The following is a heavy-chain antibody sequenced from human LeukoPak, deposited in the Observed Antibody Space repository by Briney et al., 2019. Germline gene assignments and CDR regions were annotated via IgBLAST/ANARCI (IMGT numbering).Heavy chain of an antibody. CDR1: GFTVSSNY. D-gene: IGHD1-14*01. Sequence: GGSLRLSCAASGFTVSSNYMSWVRQAPGKGLEWVSVIYSGGSTYYADSVKGRFTISRDNSKNTLYLQMNSLRAEDTAVYNTARKICTTSYLPPLDSSGHGTLCTVSS. CDR2: IYSGGST. J-gene: IGHJ5*01. CDR3: ARKICTTSYLPPLDS. V-gene: IGHV3-53*01.